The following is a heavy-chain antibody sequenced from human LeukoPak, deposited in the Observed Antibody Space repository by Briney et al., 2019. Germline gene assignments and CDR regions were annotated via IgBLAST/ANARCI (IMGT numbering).Heavy chain of an antibody. CDR2: IWYDGSNK. J-gene: IGHJ6*02. V-gene: IGHV3-33*01. Sequence: PGGSLRLSCAASGFTFSSYGMHWVRQAPGKGLEWVAVIWYDGSNKYHADSVKGRFTISRDNSKNTLYLQMNSLRAEDTAVYYCARGGCSGGSCYFLLGYYYGMDVWGQGTTVTVSS. CDR1: GFTFSSYG. D-gene: IGHD2-15*01. CDR3: ARGGCSGGSCYFLLGYYYGMDV.